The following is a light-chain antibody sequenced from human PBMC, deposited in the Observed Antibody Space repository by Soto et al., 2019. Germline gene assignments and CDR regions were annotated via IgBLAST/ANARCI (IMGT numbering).Light chain of an antibody. V-gene: IGLV2-14*01. CDR3: SSYTSSSPPYVV. J-gene: IGLJ2*01. Sequence: QSALTQPASVSGSPGQSITISCTGTSSDVGGYNYVSWYQQHPGKAPKLMIYEVSNRPSGVSNRFSGSKSGNTASLTISGLQAEDEADYYCSSYTSSSPPYVVFGRGTKLTVL. CDR2: EVS. CDR1: SSDVGGYNY.